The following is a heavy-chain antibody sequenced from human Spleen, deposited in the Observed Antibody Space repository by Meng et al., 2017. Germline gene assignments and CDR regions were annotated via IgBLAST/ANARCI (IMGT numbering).Heavy chain of an antibody. J-gene: IGHJ4*02. V-gene: IGHV4-34*01. D-gene: IGHD6-13*01. CDR3: ARAGRIAAAGTIDY. CDR1: GGSFSDYY. Sequence: QVQLQQWSAGPLKPSETLSLTCVVSGGSFSDYYWSWIRQPPGKGLEWIGEINHSGSTNYNPSLKSRVTISVDTSKNQFSLKLSSVTAADTAVYYCARAGRIAAAGTIDYWGQGTLVTVSS. CDR2: INHSGST.